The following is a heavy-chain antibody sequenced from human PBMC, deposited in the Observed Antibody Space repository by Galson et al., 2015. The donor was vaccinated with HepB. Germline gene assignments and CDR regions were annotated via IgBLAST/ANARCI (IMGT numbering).Heavy chain of an antibody. CDR3: ARDDGYSGSYYGLSAFYYYYGMDV. CDR1: GFTFSSYS. V-gene: IGHV3-21*01. J-gene: IGHJ6*02. Sequence: SLRLSCAASGFTFSSYSMNWVRQAPGKGLEWVSSISSSSSYIYYADSVKGRFTISRDNAKNSLYLQMNSLRAEDTAVYYCARDDGYSGSYYGLSAFYYYYGMDVWGQGTTVTVSS. CDR2: ISSSSSYI. D-gene: IGHD1-26*01.